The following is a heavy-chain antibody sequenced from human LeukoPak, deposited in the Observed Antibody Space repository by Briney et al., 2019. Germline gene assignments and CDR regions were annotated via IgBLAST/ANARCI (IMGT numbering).Heavy chain of an antibody. Sequence: SETLSLTCTVSGGSISSYYWSWIRQPPGKGLEWIGYIYYGGSTNYNPSLKSRVTISVDTSKNQFSLKLSSVTAADTAVYYCARATLWFGAYYYMDVWGKGTTVTISS. CDR2: IYYGGST. J-gene: IGHJ6*03. CDR1: GGSISSYY. D-gene: IGHD3-10*01. CDR3: ARATLWFGAYYYMDV. V-gene: IGHV4-59*01.